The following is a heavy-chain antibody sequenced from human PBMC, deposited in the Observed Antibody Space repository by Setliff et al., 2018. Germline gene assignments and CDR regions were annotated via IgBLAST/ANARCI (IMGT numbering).Heavy chain of an antibody. V-gene: IGHV3-7*03. J-gene: IGHJ4*02. CDR3: ARDWFGESN. CDR2: IKQDGSEK. Sequence: PGGSLRLSCAASGFTFSSYWMSWVRQAPGKGLEWVANIKQDGSEKYYVDSVKGRFTISRDNAKNSLYLQMTSLRTEDTGVYYCARDWFGESNWGQGTLVTVS. CDR1: GFTFSSYW. D-gene: IGHD3-10*01.